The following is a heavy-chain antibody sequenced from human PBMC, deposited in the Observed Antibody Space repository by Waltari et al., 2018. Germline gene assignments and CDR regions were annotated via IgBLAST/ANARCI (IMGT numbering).Heavy chain of an antibody. CDR3: ARDPGFSEFDL. CDR2: INQDGSEK. J-gene: IGHJ3*01. CDR1: GFTFHLYW. V-gene: IGHV3-7*01. Sequence: EVQLVESGGGLVQPGGSLRLSCAASGFTFHLYWMSWVRQAPGKGVEFVANINQDGSEKSYVDSVKGRFTISRDNAKNSMSLQMSSLRAEDAAVYYCARDPGFSEFDLWGQGTLVSISA.